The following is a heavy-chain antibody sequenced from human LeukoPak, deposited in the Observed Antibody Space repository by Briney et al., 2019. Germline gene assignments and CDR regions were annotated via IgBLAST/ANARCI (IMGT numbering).Heavy chain of an antibody. D-gene: IGHD2-15*01. CDR2: IYYSGST. CDR1: GGSISSYY. CDR3: ARDGCGGSCFHYYYYYMDV. J-gene: IGHJ6*03. V-gene: IGHV4-59*12. Sequence: SETLSLTCTVSGGSISSYYWSWIRQPPGKGLEWIGYIYYSGSTNYNPSLISRVTISIDTSKNQFSLKLSSVTAADTAVYYCARDGCGGSCFHYYYYYMDVGGKGTTVTISS.